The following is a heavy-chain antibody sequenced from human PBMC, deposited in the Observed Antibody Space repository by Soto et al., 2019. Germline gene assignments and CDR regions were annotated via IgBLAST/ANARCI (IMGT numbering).Heavy chain of an antibody. J-gene: IGHJ4*01. CDR3: ASLETSGWYFED. CDR1: GRSFSNPYYY. D-gene: IGHD6-19*01. Sequence: QVQLRQWGAGLLKPSETLSLTCSVFGRSFSNPYYYWSWIRQPPGKGLGCIGEVYHSGSTNYSPSPRRRVSISRDTSMSHSSLRLCFVTAADTAVDSCASLETSGWYFEDWGPGTLVNVSS. CDR2: VYHSGST. V-gene: IGHV4-34*01.